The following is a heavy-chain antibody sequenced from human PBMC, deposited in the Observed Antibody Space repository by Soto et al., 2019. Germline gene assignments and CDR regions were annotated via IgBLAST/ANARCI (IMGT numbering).Heavy chain of an antibody. V-gene: IGHV3-21*01. CDR3: ARGIISSSLVTFDV. CDR2: ISSTSTNI. Sequence: VQLVESGGGLVKPGGSLRLSCAASGFTFSSYIMHWVRQAPGKGLEWISTISSTSTNIYYADSVKGRFTISRDNPKNSLFLQMNSLRAEDMAVYYCARGIISSSLVTFDVWGQGTVVTVS. CDR1: GFTFSSYI. D-gene: IGHD2-2*01. J-gene: IGHJ3*01.